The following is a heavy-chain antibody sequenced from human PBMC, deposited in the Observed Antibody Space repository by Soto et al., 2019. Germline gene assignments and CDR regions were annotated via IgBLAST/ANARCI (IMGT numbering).Heavy chain of an antibody. D-gene: IGHD3-22*01. V-gene: IGHV4-39*01. CDR3: ARRYYYDSSGYSPFDY. CDR2: IYYSGST. CDR1: GGSISSSSYY. Sequence: SETLSLTCTVSGGSISSSSYYWGWIRQPPGKGLEWIGSIYYSGSTYYNPSLKSRVTIPVDTPKTQFSLKLRSVTAADTAVYYCARRYYYDSSGYSPFDYWGQGTLVTVSS. J-gene: IGHJ4*02.